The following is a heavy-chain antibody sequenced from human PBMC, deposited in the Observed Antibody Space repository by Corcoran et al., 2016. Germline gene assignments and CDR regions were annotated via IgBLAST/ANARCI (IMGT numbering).Heavy chain of an antibody. CDR3: ASRTTVRGDGMDV. CDR2: IYSGGST. J-gene: IGHJ6*02. Sequence: EVQLVEAGGGLIQPGGSLRLSCAASGFTVSSNYMSWVRQAPGKGLEWVSVIYSGGSTYYADSVKGRFTISRDNSKNTLYLQMNSLRVEDTAVYYCASRTTVRGDGMDVWGQGTTVTVSS. CDR1: GFTVSSNY. D-gene: IGHD4-17*01. V-gene: IGHV3-53*01.